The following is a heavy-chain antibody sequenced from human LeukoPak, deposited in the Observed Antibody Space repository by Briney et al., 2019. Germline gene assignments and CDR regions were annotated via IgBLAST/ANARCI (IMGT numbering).Heavy chain of an antibody. Sequence: SETLSLTCTVSGGSISSYYWSWIRQPPGKGLEWIGYIYYSGSTNYNPSLKSRVTILVDTSKNQFSLKLSSVTAADTAVYYCARTHSVWTSFDYWGQGTLVTVSS. CDR2: IYYSGST. V-gene: IGHV4-59*01. D-gene: IGHD3/OR15-3a*01. CDR1: GGSISSYY. CDR3: ARTHSVWTSFDY. J-gene: IGHJ4*02.